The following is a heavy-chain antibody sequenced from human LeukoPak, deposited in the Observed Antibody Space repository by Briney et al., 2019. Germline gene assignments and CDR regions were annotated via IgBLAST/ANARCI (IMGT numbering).Heavy chain of an antibody. CDR2: ISGSGGST. CDR3: TAWGQGYGGNPVAGY. V-gene: IGHV3-23*01. CDR1: GFTFSGSA. J-gene: IGHJ4*02. D-gene: IGHD4-23*01. Sequence: GGSLRLSCAASGFTFSGSAMSWVRQAPGKGLEWVSPISGSGGSTYYADSVKGRFTISRDNSKNTLYLQMNSLRAEDTAVYYGTAWGQGYGGNPVAGYWGQGTLVTVSS.